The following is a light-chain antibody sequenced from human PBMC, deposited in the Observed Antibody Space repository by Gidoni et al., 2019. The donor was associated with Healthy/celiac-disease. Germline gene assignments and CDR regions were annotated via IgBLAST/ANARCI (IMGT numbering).Light chain of an antibody. CDR2: AAS. Sequence: DIQMTQSPSSLSASVGDRVTITFRASQSIRSDLNWYKQKPEKAPNLLIYAASSLQSGVPSRFSGSGSVTDFNLTISSLQPEDFANYYCQQSYSTPLTFGGGTKVEIK. V-gene: IGKV1-39*01. CDR3: QQSYSTPLT. CDR1: QSIRSD. J-gene: IGKJ4*01.